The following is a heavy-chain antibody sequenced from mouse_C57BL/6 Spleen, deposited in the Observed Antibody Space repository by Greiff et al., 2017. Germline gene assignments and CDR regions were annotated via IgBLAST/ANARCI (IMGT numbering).Heavy chain of an antibody. J-gene: IGHJ2*01. D-gene: IGHD2-3*01. CDR1: GYTFTSYW. Sequence: QVQLQQPGAELVMPGASVKLSCKASGYTFTSYWMHWVKQRPGQGLEWIGEIDPSDSYTNYNQKFKGKSTLTVDKSSSTAYMQLSSLTSEDSAVYYCARLYDGYYLYYFDYGGQGTTLTVSS. CDR3: ARLYDGYYLYYFDY. CDR2: IDPSDSYT. V-gene: IGHV1-69*01.